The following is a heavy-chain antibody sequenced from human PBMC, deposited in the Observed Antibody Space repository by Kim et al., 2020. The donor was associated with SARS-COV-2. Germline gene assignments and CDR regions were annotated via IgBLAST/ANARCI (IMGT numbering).Heavy chain of an antibody. J-gene: IGHJ6*02. D-gene: IGHD2-2*01. CDR2: INPNSGGT. CDR3: ARGVMEPAAMLYYYYYGMDV. Sequence: ASVKVSCKASGYTFTGYYMHWVRQAPGQGLEWMGWINPNSGGTNYAQKFQGWVTMTRDTSIRTAYMELSRLRSDDTAVYYCARGVMEPAAMLYYYYYGMDVWGQGTTVTVSS. V-gene: IGHV1-2*04. CDR1: GYTFTGYY.